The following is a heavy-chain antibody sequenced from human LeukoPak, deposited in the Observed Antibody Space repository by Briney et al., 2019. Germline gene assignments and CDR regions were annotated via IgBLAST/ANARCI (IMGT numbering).Heavy chain of an antibody. J-gene: IGHJ4*02. D-gene: IGHD1-1*01. V-gene: IGHV4-34*01. CDR2: INHSGST. CDR3: ARGKRSTFPY. CDR1: GGSFSGYY. Sequence: SETLSLTCAVYGGSFSGYYWSWIRQPPGKGLEWIGEINHSGSTNYNPSLKSRVTISVDTSKNQFSLKLSSVTAADTAVYYCARGKRSTFPYWGQGTLVTVSS.